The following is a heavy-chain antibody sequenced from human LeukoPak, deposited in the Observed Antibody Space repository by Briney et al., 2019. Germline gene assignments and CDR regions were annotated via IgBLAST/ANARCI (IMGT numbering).Heavy chain of an antibody. CDR3: AKPMCVLLWFGELYNDAFDI. Sequence: GGSLRLSCAASGFTFSSYAMNWVRQAPGKGLEWISSISGSGGSTYYAYSVKGRFTISRDNSKRPLYLQMNSVRAEDTAVYYCAKPMCVLLWFGELYNDAFDIWGRGTMVTVSS. CDR2: ISGSGGST. CDR1: GFTFSSYA. V-gene: IGHV3-23*01. D-gene: IGHD3-10*01. J-gene: IGHJ3*02.